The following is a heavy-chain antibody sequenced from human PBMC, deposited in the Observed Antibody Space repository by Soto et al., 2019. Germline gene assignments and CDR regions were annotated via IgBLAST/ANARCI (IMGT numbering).Heavy chain of an antibody. CDR2: ISSIGSTI. CDR3: ARDQVAFDC. Sequence: QVQLVESGGGLVKPGGCLRLSCAASGFTFSDYYMSWIRHAPGKGLEWFSYISSIGSTIYYADSVMGRFTISRDNAKNSLYLQMTCLIAEYTAVYYCARDQVAFDCWGQGTLVTVFS. CDR1: GFTFSDYY. V-gene: IGHV3-11*01. J-gene: IGHJ4*02. D-gene: IGHD2-15*01.